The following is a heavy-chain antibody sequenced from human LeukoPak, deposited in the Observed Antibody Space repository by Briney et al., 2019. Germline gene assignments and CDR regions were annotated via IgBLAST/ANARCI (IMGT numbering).Heavy chain of an antibody. CDR3: ARDGSSGWYTVWFDP. V-gene: IGHV1-2*02. D-gene: IGHD6-19*01. CDR2: INPNSGGT. J-gene: IGHJ5*02. Sequence: ASVKVSCKASGYTFTGYYMHWVRQAPGQGLEWMGWINPNSGGTNYAQKFQGRVTMTRDTSISTAYMELSRLRSDDTAVYYCARDGSSGWYTVWFDPWGQGTLVTVSS. CDR1: GYTFTGYY.